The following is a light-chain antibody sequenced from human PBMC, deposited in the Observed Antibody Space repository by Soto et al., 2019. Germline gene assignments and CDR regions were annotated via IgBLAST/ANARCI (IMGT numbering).Light chain of an antibody. Sequence: DIQMTQSPSSVSSSVGDRVTITCRASQSISSYLNWYQQKPGKAPKLLIYGVSSLQSGVPSRFSGSGSGTDFTLSISSLQPEDFASYYCQQSYSTPRTFGQGTRLEIK. CDR2: GVS. V-gene: IGKV1-39*01. J-gene: IGKJ5*01. CDR3: QQSYSTPRT. CDR1: QSISSY.